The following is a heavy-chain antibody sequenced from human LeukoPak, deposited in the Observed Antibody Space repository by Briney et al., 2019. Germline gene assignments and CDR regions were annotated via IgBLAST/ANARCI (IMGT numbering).Heavy chain of an antibody. D-gene: IGHD7-27*01. V-gene: IGHV3-21*01. CDR1: GFTFSAYS. CDR3: TRPDFDDWGSXDY. J-gene: IGHJ4*02. CDR2: LSRTSRTPTYS. Sequence: PGGSLRLSCAASGFTFSAYSMNWVRQAPGKGLEWVSSLSRTSRTPTYSYYADSVKGRFTVSRDDEKNELYLQMNSLGAEDTAIYYCTRPDFDDWGSXDYXGQGTLVTVSS.